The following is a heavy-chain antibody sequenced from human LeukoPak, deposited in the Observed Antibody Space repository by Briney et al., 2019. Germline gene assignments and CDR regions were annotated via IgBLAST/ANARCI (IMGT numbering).Heavy chain of an antibody. D-gene: IGHD3-10*01. CDR3: AKAFMVGLWFGELRVMSYDY. CDR2: IRYYGSNK. V-gene: IGHV3-30*02. CDR1: GFTFSRYS. J-gene: IGHJ4*02. Sequence: GGTLRLSCAASGFTFSRYSMNWVRQAPPKGLERGAFIRYYGSNKYYADSVKGRFTISRDNSKNTLYLQMNSLRAEDTAVYYCAKAFMVGLWFGELRVMSYDYWGQGTLVTVSS.